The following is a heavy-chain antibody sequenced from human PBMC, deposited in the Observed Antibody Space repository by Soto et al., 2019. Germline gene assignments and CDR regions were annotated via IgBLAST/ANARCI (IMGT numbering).Heavy chain of an antibody. D-gene: IGHD3-3*01. CDR2: IIPIFGTA. J-gene: IGHJ6*02. CDR3: AREGWGGYDFWSGYYGSLFRGMDV. V-gene: IGHV1-69*13. Sequence: ASVKVSCKASGGTFSSYAISWVRQAPGQGLEWMGGIIPIFGTANYAQKFQGRVTITADESTSTAYMELSSLRSEDTAVYYCAREGWGGYDFWSGYYGSLFRGMDVWGQGTTVTVSS. CDR1: GGTFSSYA.